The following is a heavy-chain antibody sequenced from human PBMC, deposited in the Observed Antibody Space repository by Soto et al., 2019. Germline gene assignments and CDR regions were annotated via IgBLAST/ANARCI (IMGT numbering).Heavy chain of an antibody. CDR3: ARGLNVYAHRGYYYY. CDR2: IYSGGST. D-gene: IGHD3-22*01. CDR1: GCTVSSND. V-gene: IGHV3-53*02. Sequence: EVQLVETGGGLIQPGGSLRLSCAASGCTVSSNDMSWVRQAPGKGLEWVSIIYSGGSTHYAPSVKGRFTISRDNSKNTMYLQMNSLSAEDTAVDYCARGLNVYAHRGYYYYWGQGTLVTVSP. J-gene: IGHJ4*02.